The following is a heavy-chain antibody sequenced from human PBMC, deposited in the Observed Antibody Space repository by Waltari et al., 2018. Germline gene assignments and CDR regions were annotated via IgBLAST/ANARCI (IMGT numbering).Heavy chain of an antibody. CDR2: IRNSGGNT. J-gene: IGHJ5*01. CDR3: TSWRVVAGTGWFDS. CDR1: GFSFSNYD. D-gene: IGHD2-15*01. V-gene: IGHV3-23*01. Sequence: EVQLLESGGGLVQPGGSLRPSWAASGFSFSNYDMAWVRQAPGKGLEWVSGIRNSGGNTYYGDSVKGRFAISRDNSRNTLHLQMNGLRAEDTAIYYCTSWRVVAGTGWFDSWGQGTLVTVSS.